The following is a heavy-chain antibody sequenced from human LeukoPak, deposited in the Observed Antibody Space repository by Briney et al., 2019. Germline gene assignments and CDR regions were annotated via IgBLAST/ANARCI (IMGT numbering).Heavy chain of an antibody. CDR2: MNPNSGNT. CDR3: ARAEVVPAATYVLAFDI. J-gene: IGHJ3*02. V-gene: IGHV1-8*01. D-gene: IGHD2-2*01. CDR1: GYTFTSYD. Sequence: ASVKVSCKASGYTFTSYDINWVRQATGQGLEWMGWMNPNSGNTGYAQKFQGRVTMTRNTSISTAYMELSSLRSEDTAVYYCARAEVVPAATYVLAFDIWGQGTMVTVSP.